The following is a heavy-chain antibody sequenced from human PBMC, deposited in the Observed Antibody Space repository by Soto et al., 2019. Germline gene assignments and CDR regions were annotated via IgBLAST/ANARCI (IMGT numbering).Heavy chain of an antibody. CDR1: GFTFSSYA. D-gene: IGHD2-2*01. V-gene: IGHV3-23*01. J-gene: IGHJ5*02. CDR3: ARYCSSTSCGSVA. Sequence: GGSLRLSCAASGFTFSSYAMTWVRQAPGKGLEWVSAISGSGGSTYYADSVKGRFTISRDNSKNTLFLQMNSLGAEDTAVYYCARYCSSTSCGSVAWGQGTLVTVSS. CDR2: ISGSGGST.